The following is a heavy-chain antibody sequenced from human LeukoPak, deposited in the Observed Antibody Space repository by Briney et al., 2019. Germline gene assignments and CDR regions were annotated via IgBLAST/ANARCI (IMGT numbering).Heavy chain of an antibody. V-gene: IGHV3-49*04. J-gene: IGHJ6*03. Sequence: GGSLRLSCTASGFTFGDYAMNWVRQAPGKGLEWVGFIRGKAYGGTAEYAASVKSRFTISRDDSKSIAYLQMNGLETGDTAVYYCTRDLLDAYFYFYYMDVWGKGTTVTVSS. D-gene: IGHD2/OR15-2a*01. CDR1: GFTFGDYA. CDR2: IRGKAYGGTA. CDR3: TRDLLDAYFYFYYMDV.